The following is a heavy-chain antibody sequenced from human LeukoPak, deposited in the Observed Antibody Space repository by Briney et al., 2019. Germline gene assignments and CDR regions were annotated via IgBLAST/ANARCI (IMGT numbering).Heavy chain of an antibody. CDR2: ISWNRGSI. CDR1: GFSFHDYA. J-gene: IGHJ4*02. D-gene: IGHD3-10*01. V-gene: IGHV3-9*01. Sequence: GGSLRLSCAASGFSFHDYAMHWVRQVPGKGLEWVSGISWNRGSIGYADSVKGRFTISRDNAKNSLYLQMNSLRAEDTAVYYCAREGYYYGSGSFDYFDYWGQGTLVTVSS. CDR3: AREGYYYGSGSFDYFDY.